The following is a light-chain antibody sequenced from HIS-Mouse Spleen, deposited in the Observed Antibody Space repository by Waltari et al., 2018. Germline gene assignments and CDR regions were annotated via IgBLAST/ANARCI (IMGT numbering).Light chain of an antibody. CDR1: ALPKKD. Sequence: SYELTQPPSVSVSPGQTARITCPGDALPKKDAYWYNQTSGQAPVLVIYEDSKRPSGIPERFSGSSSGTMATLTISGAQVEDEADYYCYSTDSSGNHRVFGGGTKLTVL. V-gene: IGLV3-10*01. J-gene: IGLJ2*01. CDR3: YSTDSSGNHRV. CDR2: EDS.